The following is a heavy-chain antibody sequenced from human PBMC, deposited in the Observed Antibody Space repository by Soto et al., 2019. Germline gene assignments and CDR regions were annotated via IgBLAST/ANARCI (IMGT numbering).Heavy chain of an antibody. CDR1: GGSFSGYY. V-gene: IGHV4-34*01. D-gene: IGHD6-6*01. CDR3: ARVTSDSSGGWFDP. Sequence: SETLSLTCAVYGGSFSGYYWSWIRQPPGKGLEWIGEINHSGSTNYNPSLKSRVTISVDTSKNQFPLNLKSVTAADTAVYYCARVTSDSSGGWFDPWGQGTMVAVSS. CDR2: INHSGST. J-gene: IGHJ5*02.